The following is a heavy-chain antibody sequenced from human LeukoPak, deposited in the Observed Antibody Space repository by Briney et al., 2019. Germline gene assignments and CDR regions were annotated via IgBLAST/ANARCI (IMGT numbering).Heavy chain of an antibody. V-gene: IGHV4-39*01. Sequence: PSQTLSLTCTVSGGAIRSSTNYWGWIRQPPGEGLGWIEIIYYSGSPYYNPSLKSRVTISVDTSKNQFSLKLSSVTAADTAVYYCARHSGSRDGFDIWGQGTMVTVSS. CDR3: ARHSGSRDGFDI. CDR2: IYYSGSP. J-gene: IGHJ3*02. CDR1: GGAIRSSTNY. D-gene: IGHD1-26*01.